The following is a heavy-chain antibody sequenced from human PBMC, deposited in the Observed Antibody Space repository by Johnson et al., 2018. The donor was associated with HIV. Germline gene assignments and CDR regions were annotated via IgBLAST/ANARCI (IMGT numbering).Heavy chain of an antibody. Sequence: QVQLVESGGGVVQPGRSLRLSCAASGFTFSSYAMHWVRQAPGKGLEWVAVISYAGSNKYYADSVTGRFTISRDNAKNSLYLQMNSLRAEDTAVYYCARDRSSSSHAFDIWGQGTMVIVSS. CDR1: GFTFSSYA. D-gene: IGHD6-6*01. J-gene: IGHJ3*02. CDR2: ISYAGSNK. CDR3: ARDRSSSSHAFDI. V-gene: IGHV3-30*04.